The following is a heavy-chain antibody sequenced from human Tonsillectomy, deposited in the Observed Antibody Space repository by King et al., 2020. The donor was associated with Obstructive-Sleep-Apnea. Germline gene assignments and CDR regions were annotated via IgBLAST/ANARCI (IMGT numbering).Heavy chain of an antibody. CDR2: INPNSGGTGGT. CDR3: VKEGATGAAGMDV. D-gene: IGHD1-26*01. J-gene: IGHJ6*02. Sequence: VQLVQSGAGVKKPGASVKVSCKASGYTFTGYYIHGVRQAPGQGLEGMGWINPNSGGTGGTKYAQKFQGRVTMTRDTSSSTAYMELSRLRSDDTAIYYCVKEGATGAAGMDVWGQGTTVTVSS. V-gene: IGHV1-2*02. CDR1: GYTFTGYY.